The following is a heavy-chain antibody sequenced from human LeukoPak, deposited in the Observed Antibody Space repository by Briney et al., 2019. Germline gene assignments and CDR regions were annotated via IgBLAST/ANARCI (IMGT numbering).Heavy chain of an antibody. V-gene: IGHV4-59*08. CDR1: GGSISSYY. Sequence: SETLSLTCTVSGGSISSYYWSWIRQPPGKGLEWIGYIYYSGSTNYNPSLKSRVTISVDTSKSQFSLKLGSVTAADTAVYYCARQTGSGSYYYVDYWGQGTLVTVSS. D-gene: IGHD1-26*01. CDR2: IYYSGST. CDR3: ARQTGSGSYYYVDY. J-gene: IGHJ4*02.